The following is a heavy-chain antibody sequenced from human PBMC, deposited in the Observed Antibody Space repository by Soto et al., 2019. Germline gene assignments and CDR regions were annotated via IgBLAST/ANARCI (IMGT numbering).Heavy chain of an antibody. CDR3: ARSKQSIAVAGIDY. CDR2: INPNSGGT. J-gene: IGHJ4*02. V-gene: IGHV1-2*04. D-gene: IGHD6-19*01. Sequence: ASVKVSCKASGYTFTGYYMHWVRHAPGQGLEWMGWINPNSGGTNYAQKFQGWVTMTRDTSISTAYMELSRLRSDDTAVYSCARSKQSIAVAGIDYWGQGTLVTVSS. CDR1: GYTFTGYY.